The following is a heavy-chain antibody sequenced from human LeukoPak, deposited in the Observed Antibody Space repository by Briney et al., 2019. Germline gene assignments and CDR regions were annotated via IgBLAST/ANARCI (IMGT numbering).Heavy chain of an antibody. CDR1: GFTFSSYA. Sequence: GGSLRLSCAASGFTFSSYAMSWVRQAPGKGLEWGSAISGSGGSTYYADSVKGRFTISRDNSKNTLYLQMNSLRAEDTAVYYCAKDGPIVGATTPDYWGQGTLVTVSS. CDR3: AKDGPIVGATTPDY. J-gene: IGHJ4*02. D-gene: IGHD1-26*01. CDR2: ISGSGGST. V-gene: IGHV3-23*01.